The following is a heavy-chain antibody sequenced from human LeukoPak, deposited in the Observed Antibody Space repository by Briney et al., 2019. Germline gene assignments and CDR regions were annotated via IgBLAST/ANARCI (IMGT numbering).Heavy chain of an antibody. Sequence: PGGSLRLSCAASGFTFGRYSMNWVRQAPGKGLVWVSRINSDGGSTSYADSVKGRFTISRDNAKNTLYLQMNSLRAEDTAVYYCARRIQGMAPYYFDYWGQGTLVTVSS. D-gene: IGHD5-24*01. J-gene: IGHJ4*02. CDR1: GFTFGRYS. CDR3: ARRIQGMAPYYFDY. V-gene: IGHV3-74*01. CDR2: INSDGGST.